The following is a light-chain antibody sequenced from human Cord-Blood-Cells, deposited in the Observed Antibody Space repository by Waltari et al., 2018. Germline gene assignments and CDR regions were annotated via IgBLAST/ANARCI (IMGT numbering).Light chain of an antibody. CDR3: QQRSNWPLT. V-gene: IGKV3-11*01. Sequence: IVLTQSPAPLSLSPGARATLSCRASQSVSSYLAWYQQKPGQAPRLLIYDASNRATGIPARFSGSGSGTDFTLTISSLEPEDFAVYYCQQRSNWPLTFGGGTKVEIK. CDR1: QSVSSY. J-gene: IGKJ4*01. CDR2: DAS.